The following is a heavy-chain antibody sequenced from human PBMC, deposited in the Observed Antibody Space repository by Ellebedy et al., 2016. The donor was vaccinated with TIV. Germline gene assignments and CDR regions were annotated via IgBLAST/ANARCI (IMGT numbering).Heavy chain of an antibody. CDR3: ARYYVKAINDFWSGYYHAFDI. CDR1: GGSFSGYY. J-gene: IGHJ3*02. Sequence: SQTLSLTCAVYGGSFSGYYWSWIRQPPGKGLEWIGEINHSGSTKYNPSLKSRVTVSVDTSKNQFSLKLSSVTAADTAVYYCARYYVKAINDFWSGYYHAFDIWGQGTMVTVSS. CDR2: INHSGST. D-gene: IGHD3-3*01. V-gene: IGHV4-34*01.